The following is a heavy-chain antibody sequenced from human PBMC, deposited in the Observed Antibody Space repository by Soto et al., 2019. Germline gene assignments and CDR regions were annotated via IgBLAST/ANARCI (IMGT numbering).Heavy chain of an antibody. Sequence: GGSLRLSCAVSGFTFTNYGINWVRQVPGKGLEWVASISSASSETWYADSVKGRFIISRDNAQNSLLLQMNTLRPEDSAIYYCARVAYWGPGTQVTVSS. CDR3: ARVAY. J-gene: IGHJ4*02. CDR2: ISSASSET. V-gene: IGHV3-21*01. CDR1: GFTFTNYG.